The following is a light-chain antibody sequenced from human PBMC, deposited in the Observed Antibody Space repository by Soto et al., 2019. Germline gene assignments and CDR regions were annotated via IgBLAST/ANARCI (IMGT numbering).Light chain of an antibody. CDR2: DVS. V-gene: IGLV2-14*01. J-gene: IGLJ2*01. CDR1: SSDGGGYNY. CDR3: SSYTSSSTYVV. Sequence: QSALTQPASVSGSPGQSITISCTETSSDGGGYNYVSWYQQHPGKAPKLMLYDVSNRPSGVSNRFSGSKSGNTASLTISGLQAEDESDYYCSSYTSSSTYVVFGGGTNPTV.